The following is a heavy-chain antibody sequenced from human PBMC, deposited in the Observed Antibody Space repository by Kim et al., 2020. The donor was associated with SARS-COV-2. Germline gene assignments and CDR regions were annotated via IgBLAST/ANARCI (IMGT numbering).Heavy chain of an antibody. CDR3: ATDKTPLAYCGGDCETPLDY. J-gene: IGHJ4*02. D-gene: IGHD2-21*01. CDR2: INAGNGDT. Sequence: ASVKVSCKASGYTFTSYGVHWVRQAPGQRLEWMGWINAGNGDTKYSQKFQGRVTITRDTSASTAYMELSSLRSEDTAVYYCATDKTPLAYCGGDCETPLDYWGQGTLVTVSS. V-gene: IGHV1-3*01. CDR1: GYTFTSYG.